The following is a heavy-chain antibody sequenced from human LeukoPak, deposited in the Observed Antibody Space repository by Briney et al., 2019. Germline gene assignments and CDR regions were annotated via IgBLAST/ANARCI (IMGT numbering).Heavy chain of an antibody. J-gene: IGHJ4*02. CDR3: ARAGDYYDSLFPFDY. Sequence: SETLSLTCTVSGGSISSYYWSWTRQPPGKGLEWIGYIYYSGSTNYNPSLKSRVTISVDTSKNQFSLKLSSVTAADTAVYYCARAGDYYDSLFPFDYWGQGTLVTVSS. CDR1: GGSISSYY. CDR2: IYYSGST. D-gene: IGHD3-22*01. V-gene: IGHV4-59*01.